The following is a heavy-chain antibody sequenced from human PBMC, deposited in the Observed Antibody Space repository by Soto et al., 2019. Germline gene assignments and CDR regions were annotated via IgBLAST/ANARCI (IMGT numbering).Heavy chain of an antibody. J-gene: IGHJ5*02. CDR1: GYTFTSYD. D-gene: IGHD3-9*01. CDR2: MNPNSGNT. V-gene: IGHV1-8*01. CDR3: ARADGGYFDWRDYGNWFDP. Sequence: QVQLVQSGAEVKKPGASVKVSCKASGYTFTSYDINWVRQATGQGLAWMGWMNPNSGNTGYAQKFQGRVTMTRNTSISPAYVELSSLRSEDTAVYYCARADGGYFDWRDYGNWFDPWGQGTLVTVSS.